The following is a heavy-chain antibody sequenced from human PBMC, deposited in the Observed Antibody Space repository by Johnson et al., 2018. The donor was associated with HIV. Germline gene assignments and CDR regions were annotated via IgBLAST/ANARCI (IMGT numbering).Heavy chain of an antibody. V-gene: IGHV3-11*04. Sequence: QVQLVESGGGLVKPGGSLRLSCSASGFTFSDYYMSWIRQTPGKGLEWVSYISRRGGRVDYAESVKGRLTISRDNAKNSLCVEMNSLRAEDTAVYYCARGEGSGWHLAGAFDVWGQGTMVTVSS. CDR2: ISRRGGRV. D-gene: IGHD6-19*01. J-gene: IGHJ3*01. CDR1: GFTFSDYY. CDR3: ARGEGSGWHLAGAFDV.